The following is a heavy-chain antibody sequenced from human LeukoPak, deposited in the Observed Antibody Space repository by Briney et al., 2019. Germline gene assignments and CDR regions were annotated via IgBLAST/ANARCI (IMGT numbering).Heavy chain of an antibody. CDR2: IYYSGST. Sequence: SETLSLTCTVSGGSISSYYWSWIRQPPGKGLDWIGYIYYSGSTNYNPSLRSRVTISVDTSKKQFSLKLSSVTAADTAVYYCAREMIASGYFDYWGQGTLVTVSS. CDR1: GGSISSYY. CDR3: AREMIASGYFDY. J-gene: IGHJ4*02. D-gene: IGHD3-22*01. V-gene: IGHV4-59*01.